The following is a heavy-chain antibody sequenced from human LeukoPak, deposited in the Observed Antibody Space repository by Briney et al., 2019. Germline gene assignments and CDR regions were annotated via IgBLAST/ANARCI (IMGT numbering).Heavy chain of an antibody. D-gene: IGHD2-2*01. CDR2: ISSNGGST. V-gene: IGHV3-64*01. Sequence: GGPLRLSCAASGFTFSSYAMHWVRQAPGKGLEYVSAISSNGGSTYYANSVKGRFTISRDNSKNTLYLQMVSLRAEDMAVYYCARASPYIVVVPAAMFDYWGQGTLVTVSS. CDR3: ARASPYIVVVPAAMFDY. CDR1: GFTFSSYA. J-gene: IGHJ4*02.